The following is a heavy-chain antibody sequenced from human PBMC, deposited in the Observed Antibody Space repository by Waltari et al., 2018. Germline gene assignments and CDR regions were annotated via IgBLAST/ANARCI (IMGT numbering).Heavy chain of an antibody. CDR2: INDGNGNT. Sequence: QVQLVQSGAEVKKPGASVKVSCKASGYTFTSYAMHWVRQAPGQRLEWMGWINDGNGNTKDSQKFQGRVTITRDTSASTAYMELSSRRSEDTAVYDCARGSSSWYYDYWGQGTLVTVSS. D-gene: IGHD6-13*01. CDR3: ARGSSSWYYDY. V-gene: IGHV1-3*01. CDR1: GYTFTSYA. J-gene: IGHJ4*02.